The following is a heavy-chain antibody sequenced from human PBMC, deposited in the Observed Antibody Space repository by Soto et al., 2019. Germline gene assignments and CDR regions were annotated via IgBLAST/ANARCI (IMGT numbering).Heavy chain of an antibody. CDR1: GGSISSGGYS. D-gene: IGHD3-16*01. CDR3: ARVVVPRPLWGYNWSDP. V-gene: IGHV4-30-2*01. Sequence: SETLSLTCAVSGGSISSGGYSWSWIRQPPGKGLEWIGYIYHSGSTFYNPSLKSRVTISIDKSKNQFSLKLSSVTAADTAVYYCARVVVPRPLWGYNWSDPWGQGTLVTVSS. CDR2: IYHSGST. J-gene: IGHJ5*02.